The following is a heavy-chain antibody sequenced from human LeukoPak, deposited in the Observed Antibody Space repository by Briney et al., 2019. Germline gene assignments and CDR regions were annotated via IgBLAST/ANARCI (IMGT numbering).Heavy chain of an antibody. J-gene: IGHJ6*03. D-gene: IGHD6-19*01. CDR3: TRDVVAGLYYYYYYYMDV. V-gene: IGHV3-49*03. CDR1: GFTFGDYA. CDR2: IRSKAYGGTT. Sequence: GRSLRLSCTASGFTFGDYAMSWFRQAPGKGLEWVGFIRSKAYGGTTEYAASVKGRFTISRDDSKSIAYLQMNSLKTEDTAVYYCTRDVVAGLYYYYYYYMDVWGKGTTVTVS.